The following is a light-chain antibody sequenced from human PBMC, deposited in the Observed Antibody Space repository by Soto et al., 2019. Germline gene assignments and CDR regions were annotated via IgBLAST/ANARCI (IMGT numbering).Light chain of an antibody. CDR1: HYIYSN. CDR2: QTS. CDR3: HQRQSWPRT. J-gene: IGKJ1*01. Sequence: EIVMTQSPATLSVSPGDIATLSCTASHYIYSNVAWFQHRPGQAPRLLIYQTSIRAAGIPARFSASGTGTDFTLTISDVQPEDFAVYYRHQRQSWPRTFGQGTKVDIK. V-gene: IGKV3D-15*03.